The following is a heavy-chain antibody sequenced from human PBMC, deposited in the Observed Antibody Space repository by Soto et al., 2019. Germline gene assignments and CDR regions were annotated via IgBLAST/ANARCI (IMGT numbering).Heavy chain of an antibody. J-gene: IGHJ6*02. Sequence: GASVKVSCKASGYTFTSYYMHWVRQAPGQGLEWMGIINPSGGSTSYAQKFQGRVTMTRDTSTSTVYMELSSLRSEDTAVYYCARDPGKSGYDYYYGMDVWGQGTTVPVSS. V-gene: IGHV1-46*01. CDR1: GYTFTSYY. D-gene: IGHD3-22*01. CDR2: INPSGGST. CDR3: ARDPGKSGYDYYYGMDV.